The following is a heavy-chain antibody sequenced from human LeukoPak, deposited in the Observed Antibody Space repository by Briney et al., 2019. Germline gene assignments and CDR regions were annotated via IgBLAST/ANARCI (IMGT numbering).Heavy chain of an antibody. CDR3: ARSYSTGWYAMKDS. V-gene: IGHV4-39*01. D-gene: IGHD6-19*01. Sequence: SETLSLTCTVSGGSIRSSDYYWGWLRQPPGKGLEWIGSIYYSGSTYYNPSLETRVTISVDTSKNQFSLKLTSVTAADTAVYYCARSYSTGWYAMKDSWGQGASVTVSS. CDR2: IYYSGST. J-gene: IGHJ4*02. CDR1: GGSIRSSDYY.